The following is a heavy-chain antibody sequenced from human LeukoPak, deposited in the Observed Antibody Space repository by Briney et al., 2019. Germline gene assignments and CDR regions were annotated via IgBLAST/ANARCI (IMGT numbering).Heavy chain of an antibody. Sequence: GGSLRLSCAASGFTFSNYWMSWVRQAPGKGPEWVANIKQDGSQTYYVDSVKGRFTISRDNAKNSLYLQMNSLTAEDTAVYYCVRAYHPGGWFDPWGQGTLVTVSS. D-gene: IGHD2-21*01. CDR1: GFTFSNYW. V-gene: IGHV3-7*04. CDR2: IKQDGSQT. J-gene: IGHJ5*02. CDR3: VRAYHPGGWFDP.